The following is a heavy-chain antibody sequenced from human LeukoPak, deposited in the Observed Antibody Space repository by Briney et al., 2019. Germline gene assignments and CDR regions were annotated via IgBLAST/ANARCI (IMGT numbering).Heavy chain of an antibody. CDR2: ISGSGSST. D-gene: IGHD2-8*01. Sequence: GGSLRLSCAASGFTFSSYAMSWVRQAPGKGLEWVSGISGSGSSTDYAESVKGRFTISRDNAKNSLYLQMNSLRAEDTAVYYCARRSAYYAFDIWGQGTMVTVSS. J-gene: IGHJ3*02. CDR3: ARRSAYYAFDI. V-gene: IGHV3-23*01. CDR1: GFTFSSYA.